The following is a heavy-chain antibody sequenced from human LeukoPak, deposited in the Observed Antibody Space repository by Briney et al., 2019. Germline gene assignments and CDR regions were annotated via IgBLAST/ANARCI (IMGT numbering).Heavy chain of an antibody. J-gene: IGHJ4*02. CDR2: IYYSGST. V-gene: IGHV4-39*07. Sequence: PSETLSLTCTVSGGSISSSSYYWGWLRQPPGKGLEWIGSIYYSGSTYYNPSLKSLVTISVDTSKNQFSLKLSSVTAADTAVYYCARGWDDYSNYYFDYWGQGTLVTVSS. CDR1: GGSISSSSYY. CDR3: ARGWDDYSNYYFDY. D-gene: IGHD4-11*01.